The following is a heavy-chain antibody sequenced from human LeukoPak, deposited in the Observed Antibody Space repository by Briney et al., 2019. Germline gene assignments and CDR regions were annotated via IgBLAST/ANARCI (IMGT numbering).Heavy chain of an antibody. CDR1: GFTFSNYA. J-gene: IGHJ4*02. CDR3: AKWGDYDVLTGYYVSDY. V-gene: IGHV3-23*01. D-gene: IGHD3-9*01. CDR2: ITGSGGNT. Sequence: ASLRLSCAASGFTFSNYAMSWVRQAPGKGLEWVSAITGSGGNTYYADSVKGRFTISRDNSKNTVFLQMNSLRAEDTAVYYCAKWGDYDVLTGYYVSDYWGQGTLVTVSS.